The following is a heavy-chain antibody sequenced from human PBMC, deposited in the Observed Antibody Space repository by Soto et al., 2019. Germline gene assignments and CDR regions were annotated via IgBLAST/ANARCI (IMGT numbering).Heavy chain of an antibody. CDR2: INHSGST. CDR1: DGSFSGYY. Sequence: SETLSLTCAVYDGSFSGYYWSWIRQSPGKGLEWIGEINHSGSTNYNPSLKSRVTMSVDTSKNQFSLKLSSVTAADTAVYYCARRVDIAEEDYMDVWGQATTVTVPS. V-gene: IGHV4-34*01. D-gene: IGHD5-12*01. J-gene: IGHJ6*02. CDR3: ARRVDIAEEDYMDV.